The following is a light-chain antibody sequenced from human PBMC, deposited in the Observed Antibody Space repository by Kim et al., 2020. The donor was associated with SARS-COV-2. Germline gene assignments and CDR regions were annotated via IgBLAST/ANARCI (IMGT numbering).Light chain of an antibody. CDR1: QSVSSSY. J-gene: IGKJ4*01. CDR3: QQLT. Sequence: EIVLTQSPGTLSLSPGERATLSCRASQSVSSSYLAWYQQKPGQAPRLLIYDASSRATGIPDRFSGSGSGTDFTLTISRLEPEDFAVYYCQQLTFGGGTKVDIK. V-gene: IGKV3-20*01. CDR2: DAS.